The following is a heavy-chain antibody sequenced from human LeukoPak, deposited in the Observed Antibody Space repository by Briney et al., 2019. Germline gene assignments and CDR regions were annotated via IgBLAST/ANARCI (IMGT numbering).Heavy chain of an antibody. CDR1: GFTFSSYS. J-gene: IGHJ3*02. D-gene: IGHD3-16*01. CDR2: ISSSSSTI. Sequence: GGSLRLSCAASGFTFSSYSMNWVRQAPGKGLEWVSYISSSSSTIYYADSVKGRFTISRDNAKNSLYLQMNSLRAEDTAVYHCARVMITFGGVDAFDIWGQGTMVTVSS. V-gene: IGHV3-48*01. CDR3: ARVMITFGGVDAFDI.